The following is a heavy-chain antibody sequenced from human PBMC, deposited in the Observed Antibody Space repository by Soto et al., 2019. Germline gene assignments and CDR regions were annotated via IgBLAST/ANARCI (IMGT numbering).Heavy chain of an antibody. Sequence: GGSLRLSCAASGFTFSSYAMSWVRQAPGKGLEWVSAISGSGGSTYYADSVKGRFTISRDNSKNTLYLQMNSLRAEDTAVYYCAKDDIVVVPAAMVLRYYYMDVWGKGTTVTVSS. CDR1: GFTFSSYA. D-gene: IGHD2-2*01. V-gene: IGHV3-23*01. CDR2: ISGSGGST. CDR3: AKDDIVVVPAAMVLRYYYMDV. J-gene: IGHJ6*03.